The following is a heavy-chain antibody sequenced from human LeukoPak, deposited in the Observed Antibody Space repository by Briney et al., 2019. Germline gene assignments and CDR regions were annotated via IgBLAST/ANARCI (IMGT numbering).Heavy chain of an antibody. CDR2: IKQDGSET. V-gene: IGHV3-7*03. D-gene: IGHD6-19*01. J-gene: IGHJ6*04. CDR1: GFTFSRYW. Sequence: PGGSLRLSCAASGFTFSRYWMNWVRQAPGKGLESVANIKQDGSETYYVDSVKGRFTISRDNAKNSLYLQMNSLRAEDTAVYYCARDDGGNSGWYGYYYGMDVWGKGTTVTVSS. CDR3: ARDDGGNSGWYGYYYGMDV.